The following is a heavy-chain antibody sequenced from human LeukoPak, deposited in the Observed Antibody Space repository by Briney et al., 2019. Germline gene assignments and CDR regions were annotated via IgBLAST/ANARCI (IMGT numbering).Heavy chain of an antibody. CDR1: GFTFNNYG. CDR2: IWYDGSNK. CDR3: ARGCSGSCPFDH. J-gene: IGHJ4*02. D-gene: IGHD2-15*01. V-gene: IGHV3-33*01. Sequence: GGSLRLSCAASGFTFNNYGMHWVRQAPGKGLEWVAVIWYDGSNKYYADSVKGRFTISRDNTKNTLYLQMNSLRAEDTAVYYCARGCSGSCPFDHWGQGTLVTVSS.